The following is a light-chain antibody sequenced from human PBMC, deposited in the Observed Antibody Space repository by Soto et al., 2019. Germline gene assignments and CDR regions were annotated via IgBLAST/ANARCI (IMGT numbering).Light chain of an antibody. CDR3: HHYNTYST. J-gene: IGKJ1*01. CDR1: QRISIW. V-gene: IGKV1-5*03. CDR2: AAS. Sequence: DIQMTQSPSALSASIGDRVTITCRASQRISIWLAWDQQKPGKAPKLLIYAASSLESGVPSRFSGSGSGTEFPLTISSLQPDDIATYYCHHYNTYSTFGQGTRVDVK.